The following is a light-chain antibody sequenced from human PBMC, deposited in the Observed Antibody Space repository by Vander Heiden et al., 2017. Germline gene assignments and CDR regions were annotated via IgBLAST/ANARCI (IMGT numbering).Light chain of an antibody. V-gene: IGLV1-40*01. CDR3: QAYDSRVSGWV. CDR2: DNN. Sequence: QSVLTPPRTVSVSLWLGVTISCTGSRSNIGTGYDVHWYQQRPGTAPKLLIYDNNNRPSGVPARFSGSKSGTSVALATTGLQDEDEADYYCQAYDSRVSGWVFGGGTRLTVL. CDR1: RSNIGTGYD. J-gene: IGLJ3*02.